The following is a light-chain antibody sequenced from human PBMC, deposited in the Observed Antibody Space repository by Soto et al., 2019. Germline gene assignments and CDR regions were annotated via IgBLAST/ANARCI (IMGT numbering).Light chain of an antibody. CDR2: DVS. CDR3: CSYAGSYV. J-gene: IGLJ1*01. Sequence: QSALTQPPSASGSPGQSVTISCSGTKNDIGVYDFVSWYQQHPGKAPKLMIYDVSKRPSGVPDRFSGSKSGNTASLTISGLQAEDEADYYCCSYAGSYVFGTGTKLTVL. CDR1: KNDIGVYDF. V-gene: IGLV2-11*01.